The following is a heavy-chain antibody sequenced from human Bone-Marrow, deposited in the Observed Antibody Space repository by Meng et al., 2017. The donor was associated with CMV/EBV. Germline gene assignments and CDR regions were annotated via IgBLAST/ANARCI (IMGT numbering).Heavy chain of an antibody. CDR3: ARSLAELDY. V-gene: IGHV1-8*02. CDR1: GYTFTTYD. Sequence: ASVKGSCKASGYTFTTYDINWVRQAPGQGLEWMGWMNANSGTTGYAQKFQGRVTMTRNTSISTGYMELSSRGSEDTAVYYCARSLAELDYWGQGTLVTVSS. D-gene: IGHD1-14*01. CDR2: MNANSGTT. J-gene: IGHJ4*02.